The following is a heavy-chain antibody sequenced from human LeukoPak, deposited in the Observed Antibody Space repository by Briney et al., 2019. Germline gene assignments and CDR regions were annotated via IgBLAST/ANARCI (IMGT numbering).Heavy chain of an antibody. Sequence: PSETLSLTCTVSRGSISRYYWSWIRQPPGKGLEWIGEIDHRGSTHYNPSLKSRVTISVDTSKKQFSLKLSSVTAADTAVYYCATYSTGFDIWGQGTVVTVSS. CDR1: RGSISRYY. J-gene: IGHJ3*02. V-gene: IGHV4-34*01. CDR3: ATYSTGFDI. CDR2: IDHRGST. D-gene: IGHD6-19*01.